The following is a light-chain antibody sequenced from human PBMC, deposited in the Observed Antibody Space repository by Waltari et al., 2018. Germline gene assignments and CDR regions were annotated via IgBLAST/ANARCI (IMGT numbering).Light chain of an antibody. Sequence: DIQMTQSPSTLSASVGHRVTITCRASQSISTWLAWYKQKPGKAPKLLIYKASSLESGVPSRFSGSGSGTEFTLTIRSLQPDDFATYYCQQYNSYPYTFGQGTKLEIK. CDR1: QSISTW. J-gene: IGKJ2*01. CDR3: QQYNSYPYT. CDR2: KAS. V-gene: IGKV1-5*03.